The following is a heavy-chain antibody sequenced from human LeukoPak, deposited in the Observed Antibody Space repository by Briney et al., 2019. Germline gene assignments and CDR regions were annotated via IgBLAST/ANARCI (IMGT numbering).Heavy chain of an antibody. CDR3: ARDPSNYGAYFQYYFDY. D-gene: IGHD4-17*01. Sequence: GGSLRLSCAASGFTFSSYSMNWVRQAPGKGLEWVSSISSSSSYIYYADSVKGRFTISRDNAKNSLYLQMNSLRAEDTAVYYCARDPSNYGAYFQYYFDYWGQGTLVTVSS. CDR2: ISSSSSYI. J-gene: IGHJ4*02. V-gene: IGHV3-21*01. CDR1: GFTFSSYS.